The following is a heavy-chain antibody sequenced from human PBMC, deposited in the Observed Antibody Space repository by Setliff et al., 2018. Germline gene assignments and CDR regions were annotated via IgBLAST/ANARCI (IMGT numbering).Heavy chain of an antibody. Sequence: ASVKVSCKASGYTFTGYYMHWVRQAPGQGLEWMGWINPNSGGTNYAQKFQGWVTMTRDTSISTAYMELSRLRSDDTAVYYCARDRDSSGYPYYFDYWGQGTLVTVS. CDR3: ARDRDSSGYPYYFDY. J-gene: IGHJ4*02. CDR1: GYTFTGYY. CDR2: INPNSGGT. V-gene: IGHV1-2*04. D-gene: IGHD3-22*01.